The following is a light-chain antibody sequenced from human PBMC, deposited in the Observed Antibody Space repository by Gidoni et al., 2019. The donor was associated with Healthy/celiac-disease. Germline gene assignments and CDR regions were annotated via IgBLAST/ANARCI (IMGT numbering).Light chain of an antibody. CDR3: QQYGSSPLT. Sequence: EIVLTQSPGTRSLSPGERATLSCRASQSVSSSYLAWYQQKPGQAPRLLIYGASSRATGLPDRFSGRGSGTDFTLTIRRLEPEDFAVYYCQQYGSSPLTFGGGTKVEIK. V-gene: IGKV3-20*01. CDR1: QSVSSSY. CDR2: GAS. J-gene: IGKJ4*01.